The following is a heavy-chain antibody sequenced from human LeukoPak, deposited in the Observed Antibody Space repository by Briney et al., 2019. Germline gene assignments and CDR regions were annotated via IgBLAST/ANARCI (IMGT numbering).Heavy chain of an antibody. CDR3: AKTIWGHS. CDR2: ISSSSNYI. CDR1: GFTFSSYS. J-gene: IGHJ4*02. V-gene: IGHV3-21*01. Sequence: TGGSLRPSCAASGFTFSSYSMNWVRQAPGKGLEWVSSISSSSNYIYYADSLKGRFTISRDNAKNSLYLQMNSLRDEDTAVYYCAKTIWGHSWGQGTLVTVSS. D-gene: IGHD7-27*01.